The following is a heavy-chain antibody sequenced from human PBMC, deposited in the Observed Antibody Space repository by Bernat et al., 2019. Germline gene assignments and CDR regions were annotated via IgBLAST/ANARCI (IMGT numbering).Heavy chain of an antibody. D-gene: IGHD3-16*02. CDR3: ARGSLGELSFDY. Sequence: QVQLVQSGSELKKPGASVKVSCKASGYTFTSYAMNWVRQAPGQGLEWMGRINPNSGGTNYAQKFQGRVTMTRDTSISTAYMELSRLRSDDTAVYYCARGSLGELSFDYWGQGTLVTVSS. V-gene: IGHV1-2*06. J-gene: IGHJ4*02. CDR2: INPNSGGT. CDR1: GYTFTSYA.